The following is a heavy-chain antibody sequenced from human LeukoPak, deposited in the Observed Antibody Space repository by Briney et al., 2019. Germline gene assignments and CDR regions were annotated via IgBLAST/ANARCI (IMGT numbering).Heavy chain of an antibody. Sequence: PGGSLRLSCAASGFTFSSYAMSWVRQAPGKGLEWVSAISGSGGSTYYADSVKGRFTISRDNSKNTLYLQMNSLRAEDTAVYYCAKDRFEGRGYSGYDRGACDYWGQGTLVTVSS. CDR3: AKDRFEGRGYSGYDRGACDY. CDR2: ISGSGGST. J-gene: IGHJ4*02. D-gene: IGHD5-12*01. CDR1: GFTFSSYA. V-gene: IGHV3-23*01.